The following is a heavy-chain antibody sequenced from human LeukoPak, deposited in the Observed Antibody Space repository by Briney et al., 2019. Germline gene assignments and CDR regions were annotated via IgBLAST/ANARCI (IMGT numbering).Heavy chain of an antibody. CDR2: IYYSGST. D-gene: IGHD6-6*01. CDR1: GGSISSGDYY. Sequence: SETLSLTCTVSGGSISSGDYYWSWLRQPPGKGLEWIGYIYYSGSTYYNPSLKSRVTISVDTSKNQFSLKLSSVTAADTAVYYCARDNLAARAYYFDYWGQGTLVTVSS. V-gene: IGHV4-30-4*08. J-gene: IGHJ4*02. CDR3: ARDNLAARAYYFDY.